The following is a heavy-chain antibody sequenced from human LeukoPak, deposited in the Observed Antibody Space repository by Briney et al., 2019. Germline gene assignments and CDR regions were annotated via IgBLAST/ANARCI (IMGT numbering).Heavy chain of an antibody. V-gene: IGHV3-23*01. J-gene: IGHJ4*02. D-gene: IGHD5-12*01. Sequence: GGSLRLSCAASGFTFSSYAMSWVRQAPGKGLEWVSVISGSGGSTDYADSVKGRFTISRDNSKNTLYLQMNSLRDEDTSVYYCAKGGYSGYVYCFDYWGQGTLVNVSS. CDR2: ISGSGGST. CDR3: AKGGYSGYVYCFDY. CDR1: GFTFSSYA.